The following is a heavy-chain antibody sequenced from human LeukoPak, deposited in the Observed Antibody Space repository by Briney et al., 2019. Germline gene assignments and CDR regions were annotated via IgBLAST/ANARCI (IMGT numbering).Heavy chain of an antibody. J-gene: IGHJ4*02. CDR2: FDPENGET. V-gene: IGHV1-24*01. CDR1: GYTLSELS. CDR3: ATTRWPSRSYDY. D-gene: IGHD5-24*01. Sequence: GASVKVSCKVSGYTLSELSMHWVRQAPGKGLEWMGGFDPENGETICAQKFQGRVTMTEDTSTDTAYMELSSLRSEDTAMYYCATTRWPSRSYDYWGQGTLVTVSS.